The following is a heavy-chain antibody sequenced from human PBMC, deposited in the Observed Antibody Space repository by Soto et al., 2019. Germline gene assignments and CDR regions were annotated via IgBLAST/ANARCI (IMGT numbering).Heavy chain of an antibody. V-gene: IGHV4-34*01. J-gene: IGHJ4*02. CDR2: INHSGST. D-gene: IGHD2-8*02. CDR1: GGSFSGYY. Sequence: SETLSLTCAVYGGSFSGYYWSWIRQPPGKGLEWIGEINHSGSTNYNPSLKSRVTISVDTSKNQFSLKLSSVTAADTAVYYCARDKITGLFDYWGQGTLGTVSS. CDR3: ARDKITGLFDY.